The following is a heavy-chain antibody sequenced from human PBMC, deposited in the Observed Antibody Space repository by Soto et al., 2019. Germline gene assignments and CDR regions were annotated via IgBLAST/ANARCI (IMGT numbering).Heavy chain of an antibody. CDR3: AKVRGSSWASLGYFDY. CDR1: GFTFINYA. D-gene: IGHD6-13*01. J-gene: IGHJ4*02. CDR2: ISGGGGST. V-gene: IGHV3-23*01. Sequence: GGSLRLSCAASGFTFINYAMSWVRQVPGKGLEWVSTISGGGGSTYYADSVKGRFTISSDNSKNTLYLQMNSLRAEDTAIYYCAKVRGSSWASLGYFDYWGQGTLVTVSS.